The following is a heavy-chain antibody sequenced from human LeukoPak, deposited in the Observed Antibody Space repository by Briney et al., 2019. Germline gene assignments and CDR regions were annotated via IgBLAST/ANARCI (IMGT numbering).Heavy chain of an antibody. D-gene: IGHD3-10*01. CDR3: ARGGIRGVLMEY. Sequence: GGSLRLSCAASGFTFINYWMTWVRQAPGKGLEWVANIKQDGSEKYYVDSATGRFTISRDNAKNSLFLQMSSLRADDTAVYYCARGGIRGVLMEYWGQGTLVTVSS. V-gene: IGHV3-7*05. CDR1: GFTFINYW. J-gene: IGHJ4*02. CDR2: IKQDGSEK.